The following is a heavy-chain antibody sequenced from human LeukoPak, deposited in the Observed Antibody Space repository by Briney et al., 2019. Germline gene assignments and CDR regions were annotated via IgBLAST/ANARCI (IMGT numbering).Heavy chain of an antibody. CDR3: ARDSTTTVTIFDY. Sequence: SQTLSLTCTVSGGSISSGSYYWSWIRQPAGKGLEWIGRIYTSGSTNYNPSLKSRVTISVDTSKNQFSLKLSSVTAADTAVYYCARDSTTTVTIFDYWGQGTPVTVSS. CDR1: GGSISSGSYY. CDR2: IYTSGST. D-gene: IGHD4-17*01. V-gene: IGHV4-61*02. J-gene: IGHJ4*02.